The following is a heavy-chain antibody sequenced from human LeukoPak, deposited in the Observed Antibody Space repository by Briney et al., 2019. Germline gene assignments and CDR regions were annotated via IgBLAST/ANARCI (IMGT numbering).Heavy chain of an antibody. CDR1: GGSICSYY. CDR2: IYSSGNT. V-gene: IGHV4-59*08. D-gene: IGHD2-2*01. Sequence: SETLSLTCTVSGGSICSYYWNWIRQPPGKGLEWIGYIYSSGNTNYNPSLKSRVTISVDTSENQFSLKLSSVTAADTAVYYCARSPSTVNWFDPWGQGTLVTVSS. J-gene: IGHJ5*02. CDR3: ARSPSTVNWFDP.